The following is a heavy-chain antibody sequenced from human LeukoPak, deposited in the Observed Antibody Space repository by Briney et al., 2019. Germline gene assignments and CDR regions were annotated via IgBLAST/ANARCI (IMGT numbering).Heavy chain of an antibody. Sequence: GGSLRLSCAASGFAFRNYMMHWVRQAPGKGLDWVAVILEDGTIQHYADSVKGRFTISRDNSRNTVFLQMNSLRGEDTAIYYCARVQGGGFRTADFWGQGTVVTVSS. CDR2: ILEDGTIQ. CDR1: GFAFRNYM. V-gene: IGHV3-30*04. J-gene: IGHJ4*02. CDR3: ARVQGGGFRTADF. D-gene: IGHD3-10*01.